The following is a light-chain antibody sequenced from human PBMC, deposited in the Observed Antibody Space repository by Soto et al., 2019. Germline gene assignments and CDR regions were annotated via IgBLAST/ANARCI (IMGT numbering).Light chain of an antibody. CDR1: QTVRNNY. CDR2: DAS. V-gene: IGKV3-20*01. J-gene: IGKJ1*01. CDR3: QHYNSYSEA. Sequence: VLTTAAGTLALASGGRAVQSCGASQTVRNNYLAWYQQKPGQAPRLLIYDASSRATGIPDRFSGGGSGTDFTLTIRSLQPDDFATYYCQHYNSYSEAFGQGTKVDIK.